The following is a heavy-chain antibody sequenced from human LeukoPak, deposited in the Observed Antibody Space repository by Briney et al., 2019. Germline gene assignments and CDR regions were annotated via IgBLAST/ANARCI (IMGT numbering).Heavy chain of an antibody. Sequence: GRSLRLSCAASGFTFSSYAMHWVRQAPGKGLEWVAVISYDGSNKYYADSVKGRFTILRDNSKNTLYLHMNGLRTEDTAVYYCAKASNDPRRKYLDYWGQGTLVTVSS. J-gene: IGHJ4*02. D-gene: IGHD4-11*01. CDR1: GFTFSSYA. CDR3: AKASNDPRRKYLDY. V-gene: IGHV3-30*04. CDR2: ISYDGSNK.